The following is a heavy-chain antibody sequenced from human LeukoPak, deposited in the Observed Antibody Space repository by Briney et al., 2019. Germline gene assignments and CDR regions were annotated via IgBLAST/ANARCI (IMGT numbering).Heavy chain of an antibody. V-gene: IGHV3-13*01. CDR1: GFSFSNYD. J-gene: IGHJ4*02. Sequence: GGSLRLSCAASGFSFSNYDMHWVRQPTGKGLEWVSAIDTAGDTYYSDSVKGRFTISRDNSKNTLYLQMNSLRAEDTAVYYCAKAGKPWLAYFDYWGQGTLVTVSS. CDR3: AKAGKPWLAYFDY. D-gene: IGHD6-19*01. CDR2: IDTAGDT.